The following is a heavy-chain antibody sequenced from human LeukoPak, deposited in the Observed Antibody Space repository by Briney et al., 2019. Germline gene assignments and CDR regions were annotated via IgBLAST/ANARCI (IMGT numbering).Heavy chain of an antibody. CDR1: GGSFSGYY. V-gene: IGHV4-34*01. CDR2: INHSGST. J-gene: IGHJ6*02. Sequence: KASETLSLTCAVYGGSFSGYYWSWIRQPPGKGLEWIGEINHSGSTNYNPSLKSRVTISVDTSKNQFSLKLSSVTAADTAVYYCARFPASVYRGKDRSAGGMDVWGQGTTVTVSS. CDR3: ARFPASVYRGKDRSAGGMDV. D-gene: IGHD2-2*01.